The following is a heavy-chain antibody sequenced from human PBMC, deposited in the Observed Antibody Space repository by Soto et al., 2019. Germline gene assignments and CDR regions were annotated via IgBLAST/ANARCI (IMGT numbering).Heavy chain of an antibody. CDR1: GFTFIGYA. CDR2: ISDDGSKK. CDR3: AXTTRRGYDQYYXNY. Sequence: QVQLVESGGGVVQPGRSLTLSCAASGFTFIGYAMHWVRQAPGKGLEWVAGISDDGSKKSYADFVKGRCTISRDNSNXXXXXXXXXXXXXXXXXXYCAXTTRRGYDQYYXNYWGQGSLVTV. V-gene: IGHV3-30*03. D-gene: IGHD5-12*01. J-gene: IGHJ4*02.